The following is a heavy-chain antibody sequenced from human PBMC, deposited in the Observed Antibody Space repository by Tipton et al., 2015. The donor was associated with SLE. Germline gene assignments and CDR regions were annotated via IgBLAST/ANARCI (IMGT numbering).Heavy chain of an antibody. D-gene: IGHD1-26*01. V-gene: IGHV4-59*01. Sequence: TLSLTCTVSGGSISSYYWSWIRQPPGKGLEWIGYIYYSGSTNYSPSLKSRVTISVDTSKNQFSLKLSSVTAADTAVYYCARGVGSGSPLDYWGQGTLVTVSS. J-gene: IGHJ4*02. CDR3: ARGVGSGSPLDY. CDR2: IYYSGST. CDR1: GGSISSYY.